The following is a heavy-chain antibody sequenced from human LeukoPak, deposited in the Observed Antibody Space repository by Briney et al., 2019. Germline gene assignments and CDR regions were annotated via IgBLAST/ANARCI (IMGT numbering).Heavy chain of an antibody. CDR3: TRSRDGYNIDY. Sequence: PGGSLRLSCAASGFTFSVSAMHWVRQASGKGLEWVGHIRSKANNYATTYAASVRGRFTISRDDSKNTTYLQMNSLKTEDTAVYYCTRSRDGYNIDYWGQGTLVTVSS. CDR2: IRSKANNYAT. CDR1: GFTFSVSA. D-gene: IGHD5-24*01. J-gene: IGHJ4*02. V-gene: IGHV3-73*01.